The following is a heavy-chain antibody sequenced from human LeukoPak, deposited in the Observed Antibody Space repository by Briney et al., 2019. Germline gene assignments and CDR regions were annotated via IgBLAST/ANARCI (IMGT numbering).Heavy chain of an antibody. Sequence: GGSLRLSCTASGFTFGDYAMSWVRQAPGKGLEWVGFIRSKAYGGTTEYAASVKGRFTISRDDSKSIAYLQMNSLKTEDTAVYYCTRAYDSSGYSHFDYWGQGTLVTVSS. CDR3: TRAYDSSGYSHFDY. V-gene: IGHV3-49*04. J-gene: IGHJ4*02. CDR1: GFTFGDYA. CDR2: IRSKAYGGTT. D-gene: IGHD3-22*01.